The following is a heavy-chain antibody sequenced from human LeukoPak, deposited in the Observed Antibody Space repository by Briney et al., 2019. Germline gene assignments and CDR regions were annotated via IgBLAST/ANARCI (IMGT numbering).Heavy chain of an antibody. J-gene: IGHJ3*02. CDR3: ARASSKQLAGYLPDGFDI. CDR2: ISSSSSYT. V-gene: IGHV3-11*06. Sequence: PGGSLRLSCAASGFTFSDYSMSWIRQAPGKGLEWVSYISSSSSYTNYADSVKGRFTISRDNAKNSLSLQMNSLRADDAAVYYCARASSKQLAGYLPDGFDIWGQGTMVTVSS. CDR1: GFTFSDYS. D-gene: IGHD3-9*01.